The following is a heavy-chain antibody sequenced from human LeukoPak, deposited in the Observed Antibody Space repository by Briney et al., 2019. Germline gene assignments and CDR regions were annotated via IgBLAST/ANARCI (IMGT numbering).Heavy chain of an antibody. Sequence: SETLSLTCTVSGASISSTSYYWGWIRQPPGKGLEWIGSTYRGTTYYNPSLKSRVTISVDTSKNQFSLQLSSVTAADTAVYYCARDWNRYAYWGQGTLVTVSS. CDR2: TYRGTT. V-gene: IGHV4-39*07. CDR3: ARDWNRYAY. J-gene: IGHJ4*02. D-gene: IGHD1-1*01. CDR1: GASISSTSYY.